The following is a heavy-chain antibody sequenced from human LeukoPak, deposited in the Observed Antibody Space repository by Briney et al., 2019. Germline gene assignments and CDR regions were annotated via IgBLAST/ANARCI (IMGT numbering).Heavy chain of an antibody. J-gene: IGHJ4*02. CDR1: GFTFSTYA. CDR3: ARLPYDFWSGSLDY. CDR2: ISGSGGST. Sequence: GGSLRLSCAASGFTFSTYAMSWVRQAPGKGLEWVSAISGSGGSTYYADSVKGRFTISRDNSENTLYLQMNSLRAEDTAVYYCARLPYDFWSGSLDYWGQGTLVTVSS. D-gene: IGHD3-3*01. V-gene: IGHV3-23*01.